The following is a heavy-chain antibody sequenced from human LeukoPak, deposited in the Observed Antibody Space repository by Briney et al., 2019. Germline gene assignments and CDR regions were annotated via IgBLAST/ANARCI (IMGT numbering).Heavy chain of an antibody. CDR2: IIPILGIA. Sequence: SVKVSCKASGGTFSSYAISWVRQAPGQGHEWMGRIIPILGIANYAQKFQGRVTITADKSTSTAYMELSSLRSEDTAVYYCAREGYCTNGVCYTGENYYYGMDVWGQGTTVTVSS. CDR3: AREGYCTNGVCYTGENYYYGMDV. D-gene: IGHD2-8*01. J-gene: IGHJ6*02. V-gene: IGHV1-69*04. CDR1: GGTFSSYA.